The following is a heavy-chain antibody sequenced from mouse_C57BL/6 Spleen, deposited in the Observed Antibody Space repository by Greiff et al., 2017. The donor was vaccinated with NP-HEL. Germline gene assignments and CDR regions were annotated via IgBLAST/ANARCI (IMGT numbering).Heavy chain of an antibody. CDR1: GYSITSGYY. J-gene: IGHJ3*01. D-gene: IGHD1-1*01. CDR2: ISYDGSN. CDR3: AREDYYYGSSPFFAY. V-gene: IGHV3-6*01. Sequence: VQLQQSGPGLVKPSQSLSLTCSVTGYSITSGYYWNWIRQFPGNKLEWMGYISYDGSNNYNPSLKNRISITRDTSKNQFFLKLNSVTTEDTATYYCAREDYYYGSSPFFAYWGQGTLVTVSA.